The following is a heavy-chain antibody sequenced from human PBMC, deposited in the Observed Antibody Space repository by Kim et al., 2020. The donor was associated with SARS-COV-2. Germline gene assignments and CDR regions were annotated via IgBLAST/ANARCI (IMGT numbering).Heavy chain of an antibody. CDR3: AKDSDSNFLLRTFDS. J-gene: IGHJ4*02. V-gene: IGHV3-23*01. Sequence: SVKGRITVSRDNSKNTLFLQMNTLRAEDTAVYYCAKDSDSNFLLRTFDSWGQGTLVTVSS. D-gene: IGHD4-4*01.